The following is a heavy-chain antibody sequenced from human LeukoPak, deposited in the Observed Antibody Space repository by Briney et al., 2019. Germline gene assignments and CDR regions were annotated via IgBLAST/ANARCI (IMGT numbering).Heavy chain of an antibody. CDR3: AKLSTYGDSTEDH. V-gene: IGHV3-23*01. J-gene: IGHJ4*02. CDR1: GFTFNKYA. CDR2: VSIGGGSR. Sequence: PGGSLRVSCAASGFTFNKYAMSWVRQAPGKGLEWVSSVSIGGGSREYADSVKGRFTISRDNSQNTLYLQLNSLRVEDTAVYYCAKLSTYGDSTEDHWGQGTLVTVSS. D-gene: IGHD4-17*01.